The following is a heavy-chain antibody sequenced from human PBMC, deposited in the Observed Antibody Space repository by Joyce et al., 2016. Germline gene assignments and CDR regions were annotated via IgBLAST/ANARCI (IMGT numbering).Heavy chain of an antibody. CDR2: IAYSGGT. J-gene: IGHJ6*02. Sequence: QVQLQQSGPGLVKPSQTLSLTCSVSGDSVSNTDYHWSWVRQTPGKGLEWIGYIAYSGGTHYNPSLLSRISIALDTSKNQFSLNMRSVTAADTAIFFCAREGPYYYGLDVWGPGTMVTVSS. CDR1: GDSVSNTDYH. V-gene: IGHV4-30-4*01. CDR3: AREGPYYYGLDV. D-gene: IGHD2-21*01.